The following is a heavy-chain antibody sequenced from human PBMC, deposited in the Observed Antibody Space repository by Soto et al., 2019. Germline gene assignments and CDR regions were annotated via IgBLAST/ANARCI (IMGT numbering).Heavy chain of an antibody. V-gene: IGHV4-34*01. J-gene: IGHJ4*02. Sequence: QVQLPQWGTGLLKPSETLSLTCAVYGGSFSGYYWAWIRQPPGEGLEWIGEVNHSGDTKYNPSLKSRGTISVDTSKNQFSLKLDSVTAADTAVYYCARVDDYWGQGTLVTVSS. CDR3: ARVDDY. CDR1: GGSFSGYY. CDR2: VNHSGDT.